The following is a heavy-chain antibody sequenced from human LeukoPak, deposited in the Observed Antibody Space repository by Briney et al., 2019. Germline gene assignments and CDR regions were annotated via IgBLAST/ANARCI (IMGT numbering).Heavy chain of an antibody. CDR1: GFTFSSYT. V-gene: IGHV3-21*01. CDR3: VRGSYGDYEY. J-gene: IGHJ4*02. Sequence: GGSLRLSCAASGFTFSSYTMNWVRQAPGGGLEWVSSISSSSGHIYYADSVKGRFTISRDNAKNSLYLQMNSLRAEDTALYYFVRGSYGDYEYWGQGPLVTVSS. CDR2: ISSSSGHI. D-gene: IGHD4-17*01.